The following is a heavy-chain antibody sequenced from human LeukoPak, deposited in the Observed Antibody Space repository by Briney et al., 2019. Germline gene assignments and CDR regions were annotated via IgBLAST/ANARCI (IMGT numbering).Heavy chain of an antibody. CDR2: ISSSGSTI. CDR3: AGYCSSTSCGYYYGMDV. CDR1: GFTFSDYY. V-gene: IGHV3-11*01. J-gene: IGHJ6*02. D-gene: IGHD2-2*01. Sequence: GGSLRLSCAASGFTFSDYYMSWIRQAPGKGLEWVSYISSSGSTIYYADSVKGRFTISRDNAKNSLYLQMNSLRAEDTAVYYCAGYCSSTSCGYYYGMDVWGQGTTVTVSS.